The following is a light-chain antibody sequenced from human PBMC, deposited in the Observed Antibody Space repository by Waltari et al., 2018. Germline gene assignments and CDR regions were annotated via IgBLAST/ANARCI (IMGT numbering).Light chain of an antibody. CDR2: GAS. Sequence: VLLTQSPASLSVSPGDTVLLSCRASQSVRTNLVWYQQKAGHAPRTLIYGASTRASGVPSRFSGSGSETDFTLIISSLQSEDAAVYFCQQYYVWPPITFGGGTKLEI. V-gene: IGKV3-15*01. CDR1: QSVRTN. CDR3: QQYYVWPPIT. J-gene: IGKJ4*01.